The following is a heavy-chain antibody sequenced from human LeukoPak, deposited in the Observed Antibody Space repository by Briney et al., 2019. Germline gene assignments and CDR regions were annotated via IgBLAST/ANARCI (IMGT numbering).Heavy chain of an antibody. CDR3: ARVEMATTPHDAFDI. Sequence: KAGESLKISCKGSGYSFTSYWIGWVRQMPGKGPEWMGIIYPGDSDTRYSPSFQGQVTISADKSISTAYLQWSSLKASDTAMYYCARVEMATTPHDAFDIWGQGTMVTVSS. J-gene: IGHJ3*02. CDR2: IYPGDSDT. D-gene: IGHD5-24*01. V-gene: IGHV5-51*01. CDR1: GYSFTSYW.